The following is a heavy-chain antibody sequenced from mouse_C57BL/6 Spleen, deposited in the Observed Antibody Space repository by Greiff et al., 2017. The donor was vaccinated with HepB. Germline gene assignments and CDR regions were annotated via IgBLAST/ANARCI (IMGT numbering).Heavy chain of an antibody. D-gene: IGHD2-5*01. CDR2: ISGGGGNT. V-gene: IGHV5-9*01. CDR1: GFTFSSYT. J-gene: IGHJ3*01. Sequence: EVKVVESGGGLVKPGGSLKLSCAASGFTFSSYTMSWVRQTPEKRLEWVATISGGGGNTYYPDSVKGRFTISRDNAKNTLYLQMSSLRSEDTALYYCARHEGYSNYEGGFAYWGQGTLVTVSA. CDR3: ARHEGYSNYEGGFAY.